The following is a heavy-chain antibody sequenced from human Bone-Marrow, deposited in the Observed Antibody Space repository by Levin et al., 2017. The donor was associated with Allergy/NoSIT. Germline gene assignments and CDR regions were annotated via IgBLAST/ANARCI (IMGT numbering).Heavy chain of an antibody. Sequence: QTGGSLRLSCAASGFTFSSYGMHWVRQAPGKGLEWVAVISYDGSNKYYADSVKGRFTISRDNSKNTLYLQMNSLRAEDTAVYYCAKDLEGVFDSWGQGTMVTVSS. CDR3: AKDLEGVFDS. CDR1: GFTFSSYG. V-gene: IGHV3-30*18. CDR2: ISYDGSNK. J-gene: IGHJ3*02.